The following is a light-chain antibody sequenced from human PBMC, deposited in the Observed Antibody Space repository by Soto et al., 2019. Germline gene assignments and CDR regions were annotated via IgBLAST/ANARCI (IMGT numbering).Light chain of an antibody. CDR2: EVN. CDR1: SSDVGSYNR. J-gene: IGLJ1*01. Sequence: QSALTQPPSVSGSPGQSVAVSCTGSSSDVGSYNRVSWYQQPPGAAPKLIIYEVNNRPSGVPDRFSGSKSGNTASLTIFGLRAEDEADYYCTSFTTSTTYVCGTGTRSPS. CDR3: TSFTTSTTYV. V-gene: IGLV2-18*02.